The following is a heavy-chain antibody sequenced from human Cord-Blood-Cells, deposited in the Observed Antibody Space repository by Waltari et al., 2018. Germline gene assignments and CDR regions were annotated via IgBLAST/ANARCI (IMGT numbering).Heavy chain of an antibody. J-gene: IGHJ3*02. CDR3: AKDRVLIAARHDAFDI. CDR1: GFTFSSYA. D-gene: IGHD6-6*01. V-gene: IGHV3-23*01. Sequence: EVQLLESGGGLVQPGGSLRLSCAASGFTFSSYAMSWVRQAPGKGLEWVSAISGRSGSTYYADSVKGRFTISRDNSKNTLYLQMNSLRAEDTAVYYCAKDRVLIAARHDAFDIWGQGTMVTVSS. CDR2: ISGRSGST.